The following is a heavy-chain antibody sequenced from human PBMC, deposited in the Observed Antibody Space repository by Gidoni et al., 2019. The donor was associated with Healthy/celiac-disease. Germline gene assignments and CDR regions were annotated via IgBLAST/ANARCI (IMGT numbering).Heavy chain of an antibody. J-gene: IGHJ4*02. Sequence: QVQLVQSGAEVKKPGASVKVSCKASGYTFTSYDINWVRQATGQGLEWMGWMNPNSGNTGYAQKFQGRVTMTRNTSISTAYMELSSLRSEDTAVYYCARGKELGALFWSGYYFDYWGQGTLVTVSS. CDR3: ARGKELGALFWSGYYFDY. V-gene: IGHV1-8*01. CDR1: GYTFTSYD. D-gene: IGHD3-3*01. CDR2: MNPNSGNT.